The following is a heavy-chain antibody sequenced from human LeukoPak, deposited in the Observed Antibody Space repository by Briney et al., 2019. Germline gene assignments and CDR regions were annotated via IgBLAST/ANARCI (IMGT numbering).Heavy chain of an antibody. D-gene: IGHD6-13*01. CDR3: AKDRLGAAAGDYFDY. Sequence: GGSLRLSCAASGFTFSSYGMSWVRQAPGKGLEWVSAISGSGATTYYADSVKGRFTISRDNSKNTLYLQINSLRAEDTAVYYCAKDRLGAAAGDYFDYWGQGTLVTVSS. V-gene: IGHV3-23*01. CDR2: ISGSGATT. J-gene: IGHJ4*02. CDR1: GFTFSSYG.